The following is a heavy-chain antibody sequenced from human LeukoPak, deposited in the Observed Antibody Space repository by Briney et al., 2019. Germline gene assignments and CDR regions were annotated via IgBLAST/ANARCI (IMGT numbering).Heavy chain of an antibody. V-gene: IGHV1-46*01. D-gene: IGHD6-19*01. J-gene: IGHJ4*02. Sequence: ASVKVSCKASGYTFTNYYIHWVRQAPGQGLEWMGLINPGGDNTNYAQNFQGRVTMTRDTSTSTVYMELSSLRSEDTAVYYCARELLGSGWYYWGQGTLVTVSS. CDR1: GYTFTNYY. CDR2: INPGGDNT. CDR3: ARELLGSGWYY.